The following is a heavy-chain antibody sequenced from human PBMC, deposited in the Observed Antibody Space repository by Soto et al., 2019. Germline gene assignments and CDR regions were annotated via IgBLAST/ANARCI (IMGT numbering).Heavy chain of an antibody. CDR2: IYWDDDK. V-gene: IGHV2-5*02. J-gene: IGHJ4*02. Sequence: QITLKESGPTLVKPTQTLTLTCTFSGFSLTTSPMGVGWIRQPPGKALEWLVVIYWDDDKRYSPSLKSRLTIPKDTSKNQVVLTMTNMDPVDTATYYCAHRLSGYSWNGGYFAYWGQGALVTVSS. CDR1: GFSLTTSPMG. D-gene: IGHD1-1*01. CDR3: AHRLSGYSWNGGYFAY.